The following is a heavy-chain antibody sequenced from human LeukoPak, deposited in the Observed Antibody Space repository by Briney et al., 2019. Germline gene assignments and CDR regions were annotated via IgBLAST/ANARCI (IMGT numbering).Heavy chain of an antibody. CDR1: GGSFSGYY. CDR2: INHSGST. Sequence: SETLSLTCAVYGGSFSGYYWSWIRQPPGKGLEWIGEINHSGSTNYNPSLKSRVTISVDTSKNQFSLKLSSVTAADTAVYYCARGRSSSWFDYWGQGTLVTVSS. CDR3: ARGRSSSWFDY. J-gene: IGHJ4*02. D-gene: IGHD6-13*01. V-gene: IGHV4-34*01.